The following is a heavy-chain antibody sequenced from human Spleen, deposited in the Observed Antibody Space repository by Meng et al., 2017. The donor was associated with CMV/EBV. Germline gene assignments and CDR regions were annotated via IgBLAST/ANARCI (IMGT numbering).Heavy chain of an antibody. D-gene: IGHD6-19*01. CDR2: INPNSGGT. J-gene: IGHJ6*02. CDR3: ARDKSRIIIELAVAVCMDV. V-gene: IGHV1-2*02. CDR1: GYTFTAYY. Sequence: ASVKVSCKTSGYTFTAYYMHWVRQAPGQGLEWMGWINPNSGGTNYAQKFQGRVTMTRDTSISTAYMELSRLRSDDMAVYYCARDKSRIIIELAVAVCMDVWGQGTTVTVSS.